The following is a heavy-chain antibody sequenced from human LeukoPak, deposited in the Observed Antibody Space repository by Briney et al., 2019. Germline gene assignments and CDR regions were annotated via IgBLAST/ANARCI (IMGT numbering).Heavy chain of an antibody. D-gene: IGHD4-11*01. J-gene: IGHJ4*02. CDR1: GSSFSNYW. CDR3: ARAPTSVSNPYYFDY. V-gene: IGHV5-51*01. CDR2: IYPGDSDT. Sequence: GESLKISCKASGSSFSNYWIGWVRQMPGKGLEWMGIIYPGDSDTRYSPSFQGQVTISADKSITTGYLQWSSLKASDTAMYYCARAPTSVSNPYYFDYWGQGALVTVCS.